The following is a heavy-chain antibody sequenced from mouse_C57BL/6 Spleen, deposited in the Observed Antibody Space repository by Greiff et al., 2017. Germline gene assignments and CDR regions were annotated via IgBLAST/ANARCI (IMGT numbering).Heavy chain of an antibody. CDR3: ARRYYYETY. Sequence: VQLQQSGAELMKPGASVKLSCKATGYTFTGYWIEWVKQRPGHGLEWIGEILPGSGSTNYNDKFKGKATFTADTSSNTAYMQLSGLTTEDSAIYYGARRYYYETYWGQGTTLTVSS. D-gene: IGHD1-1*01. J-gene: IGHJ2*01. V-gene: IGHV1-9*01. CDR1: GYTFTGYW. CDR2: ILPGSGST.